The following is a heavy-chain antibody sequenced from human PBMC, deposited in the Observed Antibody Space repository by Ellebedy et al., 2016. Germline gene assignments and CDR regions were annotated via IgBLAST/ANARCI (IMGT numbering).Heavy chain of an antibody. J-gene: IGHJ4*02. CDR1: GGSFSTYY. CDR2: INHIGST. CDR3: VLGGDFDY. D-gene: IGHD3-10*01. V-gene: IGHV4-34*01. Sequence: GSLRLSXVVYGGSFSTYYWSWIRQPPGKGLEWIGEINHIGSTNYNSSLKSRVTMSVDTSKNQFSLKLSSVAAADTAVYYCVLGGDFDYWGQGTLVTVSS.